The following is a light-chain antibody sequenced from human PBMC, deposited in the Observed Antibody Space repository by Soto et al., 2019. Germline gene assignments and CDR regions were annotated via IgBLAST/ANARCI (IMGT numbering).Light chain of an antibody. CDR1: SSDVGGHNY. Sequence: QSALTQPRSVSGSPGQSVIISCTGTSSDVGGHNYVSWYQQHPGKAPKLMIYDVSQRPSGVPDRFSGSKSVNTASLTISGLQAEDEADYFCCSYAGSYTGVFGGGTKVTVL. J-gene: IGLJ3*02. V-gene: IGLV2-11*01. CDR2: DVS. CDR3: CSYAGSYTGV.